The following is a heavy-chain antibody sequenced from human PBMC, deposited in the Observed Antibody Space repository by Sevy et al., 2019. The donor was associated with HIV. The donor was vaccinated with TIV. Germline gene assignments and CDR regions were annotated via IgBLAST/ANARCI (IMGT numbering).Heavy chain of an antibody. CDR3: ARDNIAAAGPFDY. CDR2: ISSSSSTI. Sequence: GGSLRLSCAASGFTFSSYSMNWVRQAPGKGLEWVSYISSSSSTIYYADSVKGRFTISRDNAKNSLYLQMNSLRAEDTAVYYCARDNIAAAGPFDYWGQGTLVTGSS. CDR1: GFTFSSYS. J-gene: IGHJ4*02. V-gene: IGHV3-48*01. D-gene: IGHD6-13*01.